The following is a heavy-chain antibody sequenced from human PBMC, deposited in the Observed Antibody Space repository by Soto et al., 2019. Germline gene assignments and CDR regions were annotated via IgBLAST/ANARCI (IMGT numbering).Heavy chain of an antibody. CDR1: GYTFYNYG. V-gene: IGHV1-18*01. CDR3: ARLVGPTSSDNWFDP. J-gene: IGHJ5*02. D-gene: IGHD1-26*01. Sequence: QVHLVQSGPEVKKPGASVKVSCKASGYTFYNYGITWVRQAPGQGLEWMGWISGYNGHTNYAQRFQGRVSMTTDTPTSTAYMELRRLRSDDAAIYYCARLVGPTSSDNWFDPWGQGTLLTVSS. CDR2: ISGYNGHT.